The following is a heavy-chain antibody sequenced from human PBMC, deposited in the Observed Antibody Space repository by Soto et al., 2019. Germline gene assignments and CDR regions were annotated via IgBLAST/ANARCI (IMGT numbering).Heavy chain of an antibody. CDR1: GFTFNTYA. J-gene: IGHJ4*02. D-gene: IGHD3-10*01. CDR3: TSGSRQGGFDY. CDR2: ISGSDGVT. Sequence: EVQLLDSGGGLVQPGGSLRLFRAASGFTFNTYAMSWVRQAPGKGLAWVSTISGSDGVTYYADSVKGRFTISRDNSQNTLYLQMNSLRAEDTAVYYCTSGSRQGGFDYWGPGTLVTVSS. V-gene: IGHV3-23*01.